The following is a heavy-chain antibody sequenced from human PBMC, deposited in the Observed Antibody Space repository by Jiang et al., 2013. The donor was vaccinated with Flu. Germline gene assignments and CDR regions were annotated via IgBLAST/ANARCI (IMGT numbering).Heavy chain of an antibody. D-gene: IGHD3-16*01. CDR2: IYYSGTT. Sequence: GPGLVKPSETLSLTCTVSGVSISSYYWSWIRQPPGKGLEWVGYIYYSGTTNYNPSLKSRVTISVDTSKNQFSLKLSSVTAADTAVYYCALLGEILQFDYWGQGTLVTVSS. CDR1: GVSISSYY. V-gene: IGHV4-59*01. J-gene: IGHJ4*02. CDR3: ALLGEILQFDY.